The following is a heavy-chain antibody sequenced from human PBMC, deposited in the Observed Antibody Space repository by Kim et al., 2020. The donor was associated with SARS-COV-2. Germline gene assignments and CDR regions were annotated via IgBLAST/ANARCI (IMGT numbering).Heavy chain of an antibody. CDR1: GGAFTSYS. J-gene: IGHJ5*02. CDR2: IITIFNTA. Sequence: SVKVSCKASGGAFTSYSIAWVRQAPGRGLEWVGGIITIFNTAHHAQKFQGRVTITADESTSTFFLELNRLTSEDTAVYYFARDRGAVAASGWFAPWGPG. D-gene: IGHD6-19*01. CDR3: ARDRGAVAASGWFAP. V-gene: IGHV1-69*13.